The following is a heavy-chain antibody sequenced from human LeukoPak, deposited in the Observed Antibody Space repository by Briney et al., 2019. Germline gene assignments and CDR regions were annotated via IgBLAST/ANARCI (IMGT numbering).Heavy chain of an antibody. Sequence: SETLSLTCNVSGGSISGYHWSWIRQPPGKGLEWLGYIYYSGSSNYNPSLKSRVTMSADTSKNLFSLKLTSVTAADTAVYYCARDQGSGWYNYWGQGTLVTVSS. D-gene: IGHD6-19*01. V-gene: IGHV4-59*12. CDR1: GGSISGYH. CDR2: IYYSGSS. J-gene: IGHJ4*02. CDR3: ARDQGSGWYNY.